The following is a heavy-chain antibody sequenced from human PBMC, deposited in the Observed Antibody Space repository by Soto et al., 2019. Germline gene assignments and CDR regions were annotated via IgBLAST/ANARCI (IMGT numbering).Heavy chain of an antibody. CDR3: ARDMCGGSCYSADYYYYYGMDV. J-gene: IGHJ6*02. Sequence: PSETLSLTCTVSGGSISSGDYYWSWIRQPPGKGLEWIGYIYYSGSTYYNPSLKSRVTISVDTSKNQFSLKLSSVTAADTAVYYCARDMCGGSCYSADYYYYYGMDVWGQGTTVTVSS. V-gene: IGHV4-30-4*01. CDR2: IYYSGST. D-gene: IGHD2-15*01. CDR1: GGSISSGDYY.